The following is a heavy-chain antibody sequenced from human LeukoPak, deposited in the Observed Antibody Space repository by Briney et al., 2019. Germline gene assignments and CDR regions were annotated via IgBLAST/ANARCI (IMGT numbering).Heavy chain of an antibody. V-gene: IGHV1-69*05. CDR1: GGIFRSYA. CDR2: IIAIFGTT. J-gene: IGHJ6*03. Sequence: SVKVSCKASGGIFRSYAISWVRQAPGQGLEWMGGIIAIFGTTNYAQKFQGRVTITTDESTSTAYMELSSLRSEDTAVYYCARGPNYYYYMDVWGKGTTVTVSS. CDR3: ARGPNYYYYMDV.